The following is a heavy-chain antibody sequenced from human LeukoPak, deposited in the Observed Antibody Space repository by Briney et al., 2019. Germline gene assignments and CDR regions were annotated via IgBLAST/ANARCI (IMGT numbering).Heavy chain of an antibody. D-gene: IGHD6-19*01. CDR2: VNSDGSST. CDR3: ARGSTQYSSGWYGLDY. Sequence: GGSLRLSCAASGFTFSSYWMHWVRQAPGKGLVWVSRVNSDGSSTTYADSVKGRFTISRDNAKNTLYMQMNSLRAEDTAVYYCARGSTQYSSGWYGLDYWGQGTLVTVSS. CDR1: GFTFSSYW. J-gene: IGHJ4*02. V-gene: IGHV3-74*01.